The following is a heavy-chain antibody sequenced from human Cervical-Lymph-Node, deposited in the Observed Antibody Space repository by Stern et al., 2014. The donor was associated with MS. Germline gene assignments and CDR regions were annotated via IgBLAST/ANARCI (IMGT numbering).Heavy chain of an antibody. D-gene: IGHD6-13*01. Sequence: EVQLVQSGGGLVKPGGSLRLSCAASGFTFSSYSMNWVRQAPGKGPEWVSSISSSSSYIYYADSVKGRFTISRDNAKNSLYLQMNSLRAEDTAVYYCARDSSSWYAIDYWGQGALVTVSS. J-gene: IGHJ4*02. V-gene: IGHV3-21*01. CDR1: GFTFSSYS. CDR3: ARDSSSWYAIDY. CDR2: ISSSSSYI.